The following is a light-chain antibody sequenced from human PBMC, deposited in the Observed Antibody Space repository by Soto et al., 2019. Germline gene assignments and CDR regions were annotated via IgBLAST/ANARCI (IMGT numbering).Light chain of an antibody. CDR1: QSISQS. CDR3: QQYGGSPRT. Sequence: EVVLTQSPGTLSLSPCERATLSCRASQSISQSLAWYQQRPGQSPRLLIYDASRRATGIPDRFTGSGFGTDFTLTISRLAPEDLAVYYCQQYGGSPRTFGQGTKVDIK. J-gene: IGKJ1*01. CDR2: DAS. V-gene: IGKV3-20*01.